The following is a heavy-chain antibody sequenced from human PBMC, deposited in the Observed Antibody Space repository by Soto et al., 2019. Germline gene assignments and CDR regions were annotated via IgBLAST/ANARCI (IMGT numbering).Heavy chain of an antibody. CDR1: GFTCINFA. D-gene: IGHD3-3*01. CDR2: VGNRVTCT. CDR3: SRSIFGNGWPD. J-gene: IGHJ4*02. V-gene: IGHV3-23*01. Sequence: PRLSGAASGFTCINFAMDCVRQAPGKGPEWVSVVGNRVTCTNYAGSRMARFTISXDKLKKTLYLQXNNLIXADTAIYYCSRSIFGNGWPDWCQGTPVTVSS.